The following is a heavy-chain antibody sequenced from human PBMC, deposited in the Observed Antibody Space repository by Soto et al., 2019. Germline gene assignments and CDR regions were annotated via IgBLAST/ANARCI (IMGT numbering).Heavy chain of an antibody. J-gene: IGHJ6*02. CDR2: ISAYNGNT. CDR3: ARGIVVGPAAIRGYYYYVMDV. CDR1: GYTFTSYG. V-gene: IGHV1-18*04. Sequence: ASVKVSCKASGYTFTSYGISWVRQAPGQGLEWMGWISAYNGNTNYAQKLQGRVTMTTDTPTSTAYMELRSLRSDDTAVYYCARGIVVGPAAIRGYYYYVMDVGAKGPRSPSP. D-gene: IGHD2-2*02.